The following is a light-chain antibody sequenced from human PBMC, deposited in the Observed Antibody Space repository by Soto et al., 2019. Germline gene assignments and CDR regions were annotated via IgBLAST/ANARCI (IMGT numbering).Light chain of an antibody. CDR3: GTWDSSLSAVV. V-gene: IGLV1-51*01. J-gene: IGLJ2*01. CDR1: SSNIGNNY. Sequence: QSVLTQPPSVSAAPGQKVTISCSGSSSNIGNNYVSWYQQFPGTAPKLLIYDTNKRPSGIPDRFSGSKSATSATLGITGLQTGDEADYFCGTWDSSLSAVVFGGGTKLTVL. CDR2: DTN.